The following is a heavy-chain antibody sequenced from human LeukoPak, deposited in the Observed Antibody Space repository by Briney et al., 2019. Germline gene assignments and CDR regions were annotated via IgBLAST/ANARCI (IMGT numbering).Heavy chain of an antibody. CDR1: GFTFSSYW. D-gene: IGHD1-26*01. V-gene: IGHV3-7*04. CDR3: ARGVGATHFDY. J-gene: IGHJ4*02. CDR2: IKQDGTEK. Sequence: PGGSLRLSCAASGFTFSSYWMSWVRQVPGKGLECVAIIKQDGTEKYYVDSGKGRFTISRDNAKSSLYLQMNSLRAEDTAVYYCARGVGATHFDYWGQGTLVTVSS.